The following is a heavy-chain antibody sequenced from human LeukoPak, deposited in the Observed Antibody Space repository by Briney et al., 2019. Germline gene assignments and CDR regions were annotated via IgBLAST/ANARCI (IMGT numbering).Heavy chain of an antibody. Sequence: SETLSLTCAVYGGSFSGYYWSWIRQPPGKGLEWIGEINHSGSTNYNPSLKSQVTISVDTSKNQFSLKLSSVIAADTAVYYCARSAYSSGWYALASNWGQGTLVTVSS. CDR1: GGSFSGYY. CDR2: INHSGST. CDR3: ARSAYSSGWYALASN. J-gene: IGHJ1*01. D-gene: IGHD6-19*01. V-gene: IGHV4-34*01.